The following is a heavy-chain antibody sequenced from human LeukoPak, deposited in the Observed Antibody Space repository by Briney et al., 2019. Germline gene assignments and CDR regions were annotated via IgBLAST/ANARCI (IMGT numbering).Heavy chain of an antibody. V-gene: IGHV3-48*03. D-gene: IGHD2-15*01. J-gene: IGHJ4*02. Sequence: GGSLRLSCAASGFTFSSYEMNWVRQAPGKGLEWVSYISSSGSTIYYADSVKGRFTISRDNAKNSLYLQMNSLRAEDTAVYCCARGVGGYCSGGSCNYGYHFDYWGQGTLVTVSS. CDR3: ARGVGGYCSGGSCNYGYHFDY. CDR2: ISSSGSTI. CDR1: GFTFSSYE.